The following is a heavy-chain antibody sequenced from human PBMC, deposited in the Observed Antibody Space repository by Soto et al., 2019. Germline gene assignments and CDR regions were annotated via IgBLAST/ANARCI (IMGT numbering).Heavy chain of an antibody. CDR2: ISGSSSNI. Sequence: GGSLRLSCTASGFTFSSHAMTWVRQAPGKGLEWVSAISGSSSNIYYADSVKGRFTISRDNAKNSLYLQMNSLRAEDTAVYYCARDGQYYGSGSYYHYYYYGMDVWGQGTTVTVSS. CDR3: ARDGQYYGSGSYYHYYYYGMDV. CDR1: GFTFSSHA. D-gene: IGHD3-10*01. J-gene: IGHJ6*02. V-gene: IGHV3-21*01.